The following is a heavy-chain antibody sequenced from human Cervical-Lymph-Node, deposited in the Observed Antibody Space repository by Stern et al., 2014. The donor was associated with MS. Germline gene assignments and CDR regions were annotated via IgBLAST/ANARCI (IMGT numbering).Heavy chain of an antibody. J-gene: IGHJ1*01. D-gene: IGHD2-8*01. CDR2: IWYDGSNK. Sequence: VQLVESGGGVVQPGKSLRLSCAASGFTFSSYGMHWVRQAPGKGLEWVAVIWYDGSNKYYADSVKGRFTMSRDNSKNTLFLQMNSLRAEDTAVYFCAREGVNTAEYFQHWGQGTLVTVSS. V-gene: IGHV3-33*01. CDR3: AREGVNTAEYFQH. CDR1: GFTFSSYG.